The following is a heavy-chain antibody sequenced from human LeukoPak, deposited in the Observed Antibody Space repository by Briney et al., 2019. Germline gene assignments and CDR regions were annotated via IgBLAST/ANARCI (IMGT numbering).Heavy chain of an antibody. CDR1: GGSISSYY. CDR3: TRDDGS. J-gene: IGHJ5*02. CDR2: IYYSGST. V-gene: IGHV4-59*01. Sequence: SETLSLTCTVSGGSISSYYWSWIRQPPGKGLEWIGYIYYSGSTNYNPSLKSRVTISVDTSKNQFSLKLSSVTAADTAVYYCTRDDGSWGQGTLVTVSS.